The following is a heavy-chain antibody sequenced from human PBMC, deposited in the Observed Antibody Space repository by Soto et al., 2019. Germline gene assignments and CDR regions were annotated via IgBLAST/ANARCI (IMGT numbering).Heavy chain of an antibody. CDR2: IYYSGST. J-gene: IGHJ1*01. D-gene: IGHD3-22*01. CDR3: ATNGDYYDSSGPKHFQH. CDR1: GGSISSYY. Sequence: PSETLSLTCTVSGGSISSYYWSWIRQPPGKGLEWIGYIYYSGSTNYNPSLKSRLTMSVDTSKNQFSLRLSSVTAADTAVYYCATNGDYYDSSGPKHFQHWGQGTLVTVSS. V-gene: IGHV4-59*12.